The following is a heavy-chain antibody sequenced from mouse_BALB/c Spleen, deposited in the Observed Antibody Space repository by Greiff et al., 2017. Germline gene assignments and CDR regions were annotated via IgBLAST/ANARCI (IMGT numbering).Heavy chain of an antibody. Sequence: EVQLQQSGAELVKPGASVKLSCTASGFNIKDTYMHWVKQRPEQGLEWIGRIDPANGNTKYDPKFQGKATITADTSSNTAYLQLSSLTSEDTAVYYCARSDSNYVGFAYWGQGTLVTVSA. J-gene: IGHJ3*01. D-gene: IGHD2-5*01. CDR3: ARSDSNYVGFAY. CDR2: IDPANGNT. CDR1: GFNIKDTY. V-gene: IGHV14-3*02.